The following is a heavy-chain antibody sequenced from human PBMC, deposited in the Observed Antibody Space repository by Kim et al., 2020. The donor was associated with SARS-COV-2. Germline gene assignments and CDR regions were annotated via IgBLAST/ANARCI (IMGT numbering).Heavy chain of an antibody. J-gene: IGHJ4*02. D-gene: IGHD6-19*01. Sequence: TNYTPTLKSRVSISIDSSQNQFSLKLGSMTAADSAVYYCAKGAGWYDYWGQGTLVTVSS. CDR3: AKGAGWYDY. CDR2: T. V-gene: IGHV4-59*09.